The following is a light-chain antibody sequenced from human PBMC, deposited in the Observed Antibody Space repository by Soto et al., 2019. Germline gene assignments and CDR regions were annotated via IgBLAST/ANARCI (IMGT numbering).Light chain of an antibody. CDR2: DVS. CDR3: SSYTGSSTYV. Sequence: QSALTQPPSVSGSPGQSVAISCTGTGSDIGTYNRVSWYQQPPGTAPKLIIYDVSDRPSGVPDRFSGSKSGNTASLTISGLQAEDEADYYCSSYTGSSTYVFGNGTKVTVL. J-gene: IGLJ1*01. CDR1: GSDIGTYNR. V-gene: IGLV2-18*02.